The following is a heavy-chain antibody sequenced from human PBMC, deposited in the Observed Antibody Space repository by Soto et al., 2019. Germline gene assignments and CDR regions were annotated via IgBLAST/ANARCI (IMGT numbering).Heavy chain of an antibody. CDR1: GYAFTGYY. V-gene: IGHV1-2*02. CDR3: ARSRRQGYCSGGSCYDAHWFDP. CDR2: INPNSGGT. Sequence: ASVKVSCKASGYAFTGYYMHWVRQAPGQGLEWMGWINPNSGGTNYAQKFQGRVTMTRDTSISTAYMELSRLRSDDTAVYYCARSRRQGYCSGGSCYDAHWFDPWGQGTLVTVSS. J-gene: IGHJ5*02. D-gene: IGHD2-15*01.